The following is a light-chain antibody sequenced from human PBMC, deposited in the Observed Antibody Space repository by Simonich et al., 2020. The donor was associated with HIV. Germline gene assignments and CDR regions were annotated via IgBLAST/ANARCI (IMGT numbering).Light chain of an antibody. CDR3: QQFNSNPRT. J-gene: IGKJ5*01. CDR2: DAS. Sequence: AIQLTQSPSSLSASVGDRVTITCRAIQGISSALVWYQQKPGKAPKVLIYDASTLESAVPSRFSGSGYGTDFTLTISSLQPEDFATYFCQQFNSNPRTFGQGTRLEIK. V-gene: IGKV1-13*02. CDR1: QGISSA.